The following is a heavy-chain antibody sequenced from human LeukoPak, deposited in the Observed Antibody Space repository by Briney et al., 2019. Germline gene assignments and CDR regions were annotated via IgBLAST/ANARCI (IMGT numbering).Heavy chain of an antibody. CDR2: IKHDGSEK. CDR3: ARYCSSSTCHDALDI. J-gene: IGHJ3*02. CDR1: GFTFSNYY. V-gene: IGHV3-7*01. D-gene: IGHD2-2*01. Sequence: GGSLRLSCAASGFTFSNYYMSWVRQAPGKGLEWVANIKHDGSEKDYVDSVKGRFTISRDNAKNSLYLQLNSLRVGDTAVYFCARYCSSSTCHDALDIWGQGTTVTVSS.